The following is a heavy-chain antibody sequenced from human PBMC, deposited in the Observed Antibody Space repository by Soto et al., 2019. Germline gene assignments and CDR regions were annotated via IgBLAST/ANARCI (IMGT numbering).Heavy chain of an antibody. D-gene: IGHD6-19*01. Sequence: QVQLVQSGAEVKKPGSSVKVSCKASGGAFRSYTISWVRQAPGQGLEWMGGITPIFGAANYAQKFEGRVTISADKSTTTAYMEPSNLTSEYTAVDYCARDEIAVANRVGMDVWGQGTTVIVSS. CDR1: GGAFRSYT. CDR3: ARDEIAVANRVGMDV. CDR2: ITPIFGAA. J-gene: IGHJ6*02. V-gene: IGHV1-69*06.